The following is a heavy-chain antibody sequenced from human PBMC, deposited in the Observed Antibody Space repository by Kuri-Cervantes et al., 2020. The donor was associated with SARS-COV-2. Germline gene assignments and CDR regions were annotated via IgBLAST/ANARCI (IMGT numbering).Heavy chain of an antibody. CDR1: GYTLTELS. V-gene: IGHV1-24*01. CDR2: FDPEDGET. J-gene: IGHJ5*02. Sequence: ASVKVSCKVSGYTLTELSMHWVRQAPGKGLEWMGGFDPEDGETICAQKFQGRVTMTEDTSTDTAYMELSSLRSEDTAVYYCATGPPTSLGGNWFDPWGQGTLVTVSS. CDR3: ATGPPTSLGGNWFDP. D-gene: IGHD3-16*01.